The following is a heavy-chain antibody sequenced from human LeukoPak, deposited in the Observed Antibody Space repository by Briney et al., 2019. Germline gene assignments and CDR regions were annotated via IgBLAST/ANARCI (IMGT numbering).Heavy chain of an antibody. Sequence: GESLKISCKGSGYSFTSYWIGWVRQMPGKGLEWMGIIYPGDSDTRYSPSFQGQVTISADKSISTAYLQWSSLKASDTAMYCCARGPTSSGWYYDYWGQGTLVTVSS. CDR2: IYPGDSDT. V-gene: IGHV5-51*01. CDR1: GYSFTSYW. D-gene: IGHD6-19*01. J-gene: IGHJ4*02. CDR3: ARGPTSSGWYYDY.